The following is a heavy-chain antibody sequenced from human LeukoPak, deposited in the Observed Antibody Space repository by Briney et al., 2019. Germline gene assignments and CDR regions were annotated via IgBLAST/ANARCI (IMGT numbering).Heavy chain of an antibody. Sequence: SETLSLSCSASGGSIISYYWSWIRQPPGTGPEWMARIYPTGNTDYNPSLKSRVTMSTDLSKKQFSLRLGSVTAADTAVYYCARLKFYDSTGYSPGYYMDVWGKGTAVTVSS. CDR2: IYPTGNT. CDR1: GGSIISYY. D-gene: IGHD3-22*01. V-gene: IGHV4-4*07. J-gene: IGHJ6*03. CDR3: ARLKFYDSTGYSPGYYMDV.